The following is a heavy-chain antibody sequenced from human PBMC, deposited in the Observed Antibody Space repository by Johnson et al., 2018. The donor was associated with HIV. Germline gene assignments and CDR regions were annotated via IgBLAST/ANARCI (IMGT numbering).Heavy chain of an antibody. J-gene: IGHJ3*02. CDR2: IRCDGSNK. D-gene: IGHD6-19*01. V-gene: IGHV3-30*02. CDR3: AKKQWPEDDAFYI. CDR1: GFTFSTYG. Sequence: QVQLVESGGGVVQPGGSLRLSCAASGFTFSTYGMHWVRQAPGKGLEWAAFIRCDGSNKYYADSVKGRFTISRNNSKNTLYLQMNSLRAEDTAVYYCAKKQWPEDDAFYIWGQGIMVTVSS.